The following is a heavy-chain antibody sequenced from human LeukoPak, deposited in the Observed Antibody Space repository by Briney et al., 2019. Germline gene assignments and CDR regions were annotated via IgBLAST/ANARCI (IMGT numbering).Heavy chain of an antibody. D-gene: IGHD3-10*01. V-gene: IGHV1-24*01. CDR1: GYTLTELS. Sequence: ASVKVSCKVSGYTLTELSMHWLRQAPGKGLEWMGGFDPEDGETIYAQKFQGRVTMTEDTSTDTAYMELSSLRSEDTAVYYCATTATQLWFGELLERAFDIWGQGTMVTVSS. CDR2: FDPEDGET. CDR3: ATTATQLWFGELLERAFDI. J-gene: IGHJ3*02.